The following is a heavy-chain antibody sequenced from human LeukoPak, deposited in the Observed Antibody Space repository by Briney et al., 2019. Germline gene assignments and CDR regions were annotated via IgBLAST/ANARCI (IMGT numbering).Heavy chain of an antibody. CDR2: IYPGDSDT. CDR3: ARAITGTRSSAFDI. Sequence: GESLKISCKGSGYSFSSYWIGWVRQMPGKSLEWMGIIYPGDSDTRYIPSFQGQVTISADKSISTAYLQWSNLKASDTAMYYCARAITGTRSSAFDIWGQGTMVTVSS. D-gene: IGHD1-20*01. CDR1: GYSFSSYW. V-gene: IGHV5-51*01. J-gene: IGHJ3*02.